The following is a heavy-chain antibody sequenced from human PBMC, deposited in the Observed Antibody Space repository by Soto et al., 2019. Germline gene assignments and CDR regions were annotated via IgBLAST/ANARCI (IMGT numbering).Heavy chain of an antibody. V-gene: IGHV3-30-3*01. CDR2: ISYDGTNE. CDR1: GFIFSTYA. J-gene: IGHJ1*01. Sequence: QVQLEESGGGVVQPGRSLRLSCAASGFIFSTYAMHWVRQAPGKGLEWVAVISYDGTNEYYADSVKGRFTISRDNSKNTWYLQMNSHRAGDTPVYYGARDGYGWGQGPLVAVSS. D-gene: IGHD2-2*03. CDR3: ARDGYG.